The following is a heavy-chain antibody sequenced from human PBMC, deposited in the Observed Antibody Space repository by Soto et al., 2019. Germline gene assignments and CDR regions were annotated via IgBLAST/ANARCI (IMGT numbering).Heavy chain of an antibody. J-gene: IGHJ4*02. CDR3: ATGGRGYSSAPRFYFEF. CDR2: IIPIFGTA. CDR1: EGTFSSNV. Sequence: QVRLVRSGAEVKKPGSSVKVPCKAFEGTFSSNVISGVGRAPEQGLEWMGGIIPIFGTAHYAQKFQGRVTITADESTSTASMELSSLKSEDTAVYYCATGGRGYSSAPRFYFEFWGQGTLVTVSS. D-gene: IGHD5-18*01. V-gene: IGHV1-69*12.